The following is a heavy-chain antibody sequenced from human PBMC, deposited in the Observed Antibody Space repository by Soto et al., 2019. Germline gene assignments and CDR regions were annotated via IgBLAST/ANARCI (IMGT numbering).Heavy chain of an antibody. CDR2: TYYRSKWYN. CDR3: ARDAVVWGITTPDYYYGMDG. CDR1: GDSVSSNSAA. Sequence: SQTLSLTCAISGDSVSSNSAAWNWIRQSPSRGLEWLGRTYYRSKWYNDYAVSVKSRITINPDTSKNQFSLQLNSVTPEDTAVYYCARDAVVWGITTPDYYYGMDGWGQGSKVTVYS. D-gene: IGHD3-22*01. V-gene: IGHV6-1*01. J-gene: IGHJ6*02.